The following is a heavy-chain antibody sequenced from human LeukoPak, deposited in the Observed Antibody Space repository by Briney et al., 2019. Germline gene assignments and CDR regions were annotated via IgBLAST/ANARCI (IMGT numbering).Heavy chain of an antibody. CDR3: AKVLTFDYAGNWFDP. CDR2: ISGSGGST. V-gene: IGHV3-23*01. CDR1: GFTFASYA. J-gene: IGHJ5*02. Sequence: GGSLRLSCAASGFTFASYAMSWVRQAPGKGLEWVSAISGSGGSTYYADSVKGRFTISRDNSKNTLYLQMSSLRAEDTAVYYCAKVLTFDYAGNWFDPWGLGTLVTVSP. D-gene: IGHD3-9*01.